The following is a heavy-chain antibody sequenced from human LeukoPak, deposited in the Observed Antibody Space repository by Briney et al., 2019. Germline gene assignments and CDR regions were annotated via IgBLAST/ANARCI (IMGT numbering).Heavy chain of an antibody. D-gene: IGHD2-2*01. Sequence: GGSLRLSCAASGFTVSSNYMSWVRQAPGKGLEWVSVIYSGGSTYYADSVKGRFTISRDNSKNTLYLQMNSLRAEDTAVYYCAREGCSSTSCLSDAFDIWGQGTMVTVSS. CDR2: IYSGGST. V-gene: IGHV3-53*01. CDR1: GFTVSSNY. CDR3: AREGCSSTSCLSDAFDI. J-gene: IGHJ3*02.